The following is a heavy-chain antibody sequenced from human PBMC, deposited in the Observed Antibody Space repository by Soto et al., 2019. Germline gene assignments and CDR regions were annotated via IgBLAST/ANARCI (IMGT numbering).Heavy chain of an antibody. V-gene: IGHV4-34*01. CDR2: INHSGST. CDR1: GGSFSGYY. CDR3: ARADSSSAGIDFDY. J-gene: IGHJ4*02. Sequence: SSETLSLTCAVYGGSFSGYYWSWIRQPPGKGLEWIGEINHSGSTNYNPSLKSRVTISVDTSKNQFSLKLSSVTAADTAVYYCARADSSSAGIDFDYWGQGTLVTVSS. D-gene: IGHD6-6*01.